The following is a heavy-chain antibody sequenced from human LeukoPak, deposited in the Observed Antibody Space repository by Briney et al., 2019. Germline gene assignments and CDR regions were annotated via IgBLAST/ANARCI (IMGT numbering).Heavy chain of an antibody. J-gene: IGHJ4*02. Sequence: GASVKVSCKASGYTFISYGISWVRQAPGQGLEWMGWISAYNGNTNYAQKFQGRVTMTRDTSISTAYMELSSLTSDDTAVYYCARGRGITTVTYFDYWGQGILVTVSS. V-gene: IGHV1-18*01. CDR2: ISAYNGNT. CDR3: ARGRGITTVTYFDY. D-gene: IGHD4-17*01. CDR1: GYTFISYG.